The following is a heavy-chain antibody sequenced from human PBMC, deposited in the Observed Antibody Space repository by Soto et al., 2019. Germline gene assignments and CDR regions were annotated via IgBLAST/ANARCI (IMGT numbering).Heavy chain of an antibody. Sequence: ASVKVSCKASGYTFTSYAIHWVRQAPGQRLEWMGWINAGNGNTKYSQKFQGRVTITRDTSASTAYMELSSLRSEDTAVYYCARSYYDFWSGPNFDYWGQGTLVTVSS. CDR1: GYTFTSYA. V-gene: IGHV1-3*01. J-gene: IGHJ4*02. D-gene: IGHD3-3*01. CDR2: INAGNGNT. CDR3: ARSYYDFWSGPNFDY.